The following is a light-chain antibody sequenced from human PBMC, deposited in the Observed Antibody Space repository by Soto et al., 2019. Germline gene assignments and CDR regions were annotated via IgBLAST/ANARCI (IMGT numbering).Light chain of an antibody. CDR1: QSVRGSY. V-gene: IGKV3-20*01. CDR2: AAS. J-gene: IGKJ1*01. CDR3: PQYGSSPPWT. Sequence: EIVLTQSPGTLSLSPGERATLSCRASQSVRGSYLAWSQQIPAQAPRLLIYAASSRATGIPDRFSGSGSGTDFTLTISRVEPEDFAVYYCPQYGSSPPWTFGQGTKVEIK.